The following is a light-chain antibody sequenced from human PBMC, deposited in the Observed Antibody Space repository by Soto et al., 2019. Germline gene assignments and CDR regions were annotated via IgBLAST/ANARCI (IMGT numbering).Light chain of an antibody. CDR1: QSVSSSY. Sequence: EIVLTQSPGTLSLSPGERATLSCRASQSVSSSYLAWYQQKPGQAPRLLIYSASSRATGIPDRFSGSGSGTDFALTISRLEPEDFAGYYCQQYDSSPLTFGGGTKVEIK. CDR3: QQYDSSPLT. CDR2: SAS. V-gene: IGKV3-20*01. J-gene: IGKJ4*01.